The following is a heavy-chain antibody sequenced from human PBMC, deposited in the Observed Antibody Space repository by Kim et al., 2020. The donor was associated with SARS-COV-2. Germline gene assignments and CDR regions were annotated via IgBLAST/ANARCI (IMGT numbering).Heavy chain of an antibody. D-gene: IGHD3-22*01. CDR3: ARAKYYYDSSGYYGDYYYYYGMDV. CDR2: ISGSGGST. J-gene: IGHJ6*02. V-gene: IGHV3-23*01. Sequence: GGSLRLSCAASGFTFSSYAMSWVRQAPGKGLEWVSAISGSGGSTYYADSVKARFTISRDNSKNTLYLQMNSLRAEDTAVYYCARAKYYYDSSGYYGDYYYYYGMDVWGQGTTVTVSS. CDR1: GFTFSSYA.